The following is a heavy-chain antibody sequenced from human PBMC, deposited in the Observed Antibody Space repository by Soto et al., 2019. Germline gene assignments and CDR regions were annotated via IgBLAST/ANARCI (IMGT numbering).Heavy chain of an antibody. V-gene: IGHV4-39*01. CDR2: FYYTGGTYST. CDR3: ASPRQGNYDFLCGYYALDY. J-gene: IGHJ4*02. Sequence: SETLSLTCTVSGGSISSSGSYWGWVRQPPGKGLEWIVSFYYTGGTYSTYYNPSLKSRVTIPVDTPKRQFSLNLRSVTAADTAVYYCASPRQGNYDFLCGYYALDYWSQGTLVTVS. D-gene: IGHD3-3*01. CDR1: GGSISSSGSY.